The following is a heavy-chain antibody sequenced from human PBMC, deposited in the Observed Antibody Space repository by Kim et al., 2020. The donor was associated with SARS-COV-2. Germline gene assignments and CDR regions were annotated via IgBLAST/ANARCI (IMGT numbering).Heavy chain of an antibody. CDR3: ARDAHSLWSPTLDY. V-gene: IGHV3-21*01. D-gene: IGHD2-21*01. CDR2: ISSSSSYI. CDR1: GFTFSSYS. Sequence: GGSLRLSCAASGFTFSSYSMNWVRQAPGKGLEWVSSISSSSSYIYYADSVKGRFTISRDNAKNSLYLQMNSLRAEDTAVYYCARDAHSLWSPTLDYWGQGTLVTVSS. J-gene: IGHJ4*02.